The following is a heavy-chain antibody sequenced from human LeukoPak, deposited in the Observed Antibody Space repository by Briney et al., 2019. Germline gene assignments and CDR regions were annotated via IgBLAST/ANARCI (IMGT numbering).Heavy chain of an antibody. CDR2: INAGNGNT. CDR1: GYTFTSYD. D-gene: IGHD3-22*01. V-gene: IGHV1-3*01. CDR3: ARGGVTMIAVVITTPGGFDI. Sequence: ASVKVSCKTSGYTFTSYDIHWVRQAPGQRLEWMGWINAGNGNTKYSQKFQARVTITRDTSASTAYMELSSLRSEDTAVYYCARGGVTMIAVVITTPGGFDIWDQGTMVTVSS. J-gene: IGHJ3*02.